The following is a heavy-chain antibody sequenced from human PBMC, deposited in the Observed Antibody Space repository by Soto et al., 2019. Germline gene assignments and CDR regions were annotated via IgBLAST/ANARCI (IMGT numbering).Heavy chain of an antibody. CDR1: GFTFSAYA. CDR2: LVGSGGGI. Sequence: EVQLLESGGGLVQPGGSLRLSCAASGFTFSAYAMSWVRQAPGKGLQWVSGLVGSGGGIQYADSVRGRFTVSRDNSKNPLHLQMNSLRAEDTAVYYCAKDAIERNGVWEPFDMLGHGTEVTVSS. CDR3: AKDAIERNGVWEPFDM. V-gene: IGHV3-23*01. J-gene: IGHJ3*02. D-gene: IGHD2-8*01.